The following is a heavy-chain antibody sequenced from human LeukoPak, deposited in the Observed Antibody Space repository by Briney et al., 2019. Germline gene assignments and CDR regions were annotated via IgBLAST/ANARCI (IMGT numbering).Heavy chain of an antibody. D-gene: IGHD5-12*01. CDR2: IWYDGSNK. CDR1: GFTFSSYG. V-gene: IGHV3-33*01. CDR3: ARVYGGYQNSRFDY. J-gene: IGHJ4*02. Sequence: PGGSLRLSCAASGFTFSSYGMHWVRQAPGKGLEWVAVIWYDGSNKYYADSVKGRFTISRDNSKNTLYLQMNSLRAEDTAVYYCARVYGGYQNSRFDYWGQGTLVTVSS.